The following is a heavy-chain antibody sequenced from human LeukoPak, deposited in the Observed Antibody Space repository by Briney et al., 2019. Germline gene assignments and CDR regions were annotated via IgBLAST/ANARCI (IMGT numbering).Heavy chain of an antibody. J-gene: IGHJ4*02. Sequence: GGPLRLSCAASGFTFSNYAMSWVRQAPGKGLEWVSAISGSGDSTFDADSVKGRFTISRDNSKNTLYLQMNSLRAEDTAIYYSASSGYNYGTSYFAYWGQGTLVTVSS. CDR2: ISGSGDST. V-gene: IGHV3-23*01. CDR1: GFTFSNYA. D-gene: IGHD5-18*01. CDR3: ASSGYNYGTSYFAY.